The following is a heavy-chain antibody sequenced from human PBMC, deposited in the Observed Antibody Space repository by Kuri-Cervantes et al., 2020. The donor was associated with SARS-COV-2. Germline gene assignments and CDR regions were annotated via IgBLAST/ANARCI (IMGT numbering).Heavy chain of an antibody. J-gene: IGHJ4*02. CDR3: AKAITYYYDSSGSSPFDY. CDR1: GFTFSSYA. CDR2: ISYDGSNK. Sequence: GESLKISCAASGFTFSSYAMHWVRQAPGKGLEWVAVISYDGSNKYYADSVKGRFTISRDNSKNTLYLQMNSLRAEDTAVYYCAKAITYYYDSSGSSPFDYWGQGTLVTVSS. V-gene: IGHV3-30-3*01. D-gene: IGHD3-22*01.